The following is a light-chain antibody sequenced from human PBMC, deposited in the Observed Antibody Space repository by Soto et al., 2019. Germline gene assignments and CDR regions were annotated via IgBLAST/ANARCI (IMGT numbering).Light chain of an antibody. CDR2: GAS. J-gene: IGKJ4*01. CDR3: QQYNNWPLT. CDR1: QSVSNN. Sequence: IVLTQSPGTLSLSPGERATLSCRASQSVSNNYLAWYQQKPGQAPRLLIYGASNRATGIPDRFSGSGSGTDFTLTISSLQSEDFAVYYCQQYNNWPLTFGGGTKVDIK. V-gene: IGKV3D-15*01.